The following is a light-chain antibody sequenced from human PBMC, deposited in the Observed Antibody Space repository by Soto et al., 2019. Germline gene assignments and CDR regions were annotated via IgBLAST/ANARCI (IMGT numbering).Light chain of an antibody. Sequence: QSVLTQPASVSGSPGQSITISCTGTSSDVGGYNYVSWYQQHPGKAPKFMIYDVSNRPSGVSNRFSGSKSGNTASLTISGLQAEDEADYYSCSYTTSNTCQLVSGTGTKVTVL. J-gene: IGLJ1*01. CDR2: DVS. V-gene: IGLV2-14*01. CDR3: CSYTTSNTCQLV. CDR1: SSDVGGYNY.